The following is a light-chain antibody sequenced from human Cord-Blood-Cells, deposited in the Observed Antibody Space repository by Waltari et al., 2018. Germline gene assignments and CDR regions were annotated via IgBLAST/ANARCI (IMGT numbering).Light chain of an antibody. CDR2: GKN. CDR3: NSRDSSGNHPV. J-gene: IGLJ3*02. V-gene: IGLV3-19*01. CDR1: SLRSYY. Sequence: SSELTQDPAVSVALGQTVRITCQGDSLRSYYASWYQQKPGQAPVLVIYGKNNRPSGIPDRFSCSRSGNTASLTITGAQAEEEAYDYCNSRDSSGNHPVFGGGTKLTVL.